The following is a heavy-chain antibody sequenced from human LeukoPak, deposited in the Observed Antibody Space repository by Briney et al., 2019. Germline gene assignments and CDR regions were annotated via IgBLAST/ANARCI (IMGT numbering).Heavy chain of an antibody. V-gene: IGHV1-2*02. CDR3: ARDRPEIVVVVAAVFGSWFDP. J-gene: IGHJ5*02. D-gene: IGHD2-15*01. CDR1: GYTFTGYY. CDR2: INPNSGGT. Sequence: ASVKVSCKASGYTFTGYYMHWVRQAPGQGLEWMGWINPNSGGTNYAQRFQGRVTMTRDTSISTAYMELSSLRSEDTAVYYCARDRPEIVVVVAAVFGSWFDPWGQGTLVTVSS.